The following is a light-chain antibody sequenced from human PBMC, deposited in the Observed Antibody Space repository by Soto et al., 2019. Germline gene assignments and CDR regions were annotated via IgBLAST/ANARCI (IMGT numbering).Light chain of an antibody. V-gene: IGLV2-18*01. J-gene: IGLJ1*01. CDR1: SSDFGSYNR. CDR2: EVN. CDR3: NLFTDSSTYV. Sequence: QSVLTQPPSVSGSPGQSVTISCTGTSSDFGSYNRVSWYQQPPGTAPKLMIYEVNNRPSGVPDRFSGSKSGNTASLTISGLQAEDEADYYCNLFTDSSTYVFGTGTKVTVL.